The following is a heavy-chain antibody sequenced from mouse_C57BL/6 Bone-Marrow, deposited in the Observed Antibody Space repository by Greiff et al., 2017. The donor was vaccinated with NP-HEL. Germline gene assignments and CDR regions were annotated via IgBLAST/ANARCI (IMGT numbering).Heavy chain of an antibody. CDR2: ISGGGGNT. J-gene: IGHJ4*01. CDR3: ARRGITSRAMDY. V-gene: IGHV5-9*01. CDR1: GFTFSSYT. Sequence: DVHLVESGGGLVKPGGSLKLSCAASGFTFSSYTMSWVRQTPEKRLEWVATISGGGGNTYYPDSVKGRFTISRDNAKNTLYLQMSSLRSEDTALYYCARRGITSRAMDYWGQGTSVTVSS. D-gene: IGHD1-1*01.